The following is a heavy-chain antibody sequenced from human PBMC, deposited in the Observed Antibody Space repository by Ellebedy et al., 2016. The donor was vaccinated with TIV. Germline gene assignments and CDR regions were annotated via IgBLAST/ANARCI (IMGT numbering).Heavy chain of an antibody. CDR3: ARGHIVVVPAAMGWFDP. CDR1: GYTFTGYY. V-gene: IGHV1-18*04. J-gene: IGHJ5*02. CDR2: IGAYNGNT. Sequence: ASVKVSCXASGYTFTGYYMHWVRQAPGQGLEWMGWIGAYNGNTNYAQKLQGRVTMTTDTSTSTAYMELRSLRSDDTAVYYCARGHIVVVPAAMGWFDPWGQGTLVTVSS. D-gene: IGHD2-2*01.